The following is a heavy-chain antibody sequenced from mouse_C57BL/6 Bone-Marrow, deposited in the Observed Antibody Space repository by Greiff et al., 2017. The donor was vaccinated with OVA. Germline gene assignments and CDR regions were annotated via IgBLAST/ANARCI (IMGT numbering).Heavy chain of an antibody. CDR1: GYTFTGYW. CDR2: ILPGSGST. Sequence: QVQLQQSGAELMKPGASVKLSCKATGYTFTGYWIEWVKQRPGHGLEWIGEILPGSGSTNYNEKFKGKATFTADTSSNTAYMQLSILTTEDSAIYYCAAVPTWYFDVWGTGTTVTVSS. CDR3: AAVPTWYFDV. J-gene: IGHJ1*03. V-gene: IGHV1-9*01. D-gene: IGHD5-1*01.